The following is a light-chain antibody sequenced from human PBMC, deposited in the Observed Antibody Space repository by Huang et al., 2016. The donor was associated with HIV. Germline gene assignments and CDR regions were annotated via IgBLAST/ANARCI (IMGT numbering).Light chain of an antibody. CDR2: WAS. J-gene: IGKJ2*01. CDR1: QSVLYSSNNKNY. CDR3: QQYYSTPS. V-gene: IGKV4-1*01. Sequence: DIVMTQSPDSLAVSLGEQATSNCKSSQSVLYSSNNKNYLAWYQQKPGQPPKLLIYWASTRESGVPDRFSGSGSGTDFTLTISSLQAEDVAVYYCQQYYSTPSFGQGTKLEIK.